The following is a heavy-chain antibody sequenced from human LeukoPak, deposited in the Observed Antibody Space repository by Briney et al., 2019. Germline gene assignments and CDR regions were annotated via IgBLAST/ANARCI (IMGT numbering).Heavy chain of an antibody. J-gene: IGHJ4*02. CDR2: IKQDGSGK. CDR1: GFTFSSNW. CDR3: ATGEPDLYSLCLW. V-gene: IGHV3-7*04. Sequence: GGSLRLSCAASGFTFSSNWMSWFGQAPGKGLEWLANIKQDGSGKYYVDSVKGRFTISRVNAKNSLYLQMNTLRAEDTAVYYCATGEPDLYSLCLWWGQGTLVTVSS. D-gene: IGHD1-26*01.